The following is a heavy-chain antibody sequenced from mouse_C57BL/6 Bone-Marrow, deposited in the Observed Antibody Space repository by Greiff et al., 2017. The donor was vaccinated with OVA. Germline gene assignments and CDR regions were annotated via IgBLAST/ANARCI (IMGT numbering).Heavy chain of an antibody. CDR3: ARGGGSSYVNYFDY. CDR1: GYSITSGYD. V-gene: IGHV3-1*01. J-gene: IGHJ2*01. Sequence: EVKLMESGPGMVKPSQSLSLTCTVTGYSITSGYDWHWIRHFPGNKLEWMGYISYSGSTNYNPSLKSRISITHDTSKNHFFLKLNSVTTEDTATYYCARGGGSSYVNYFDYWGQGTTLTVSS. CDR2: ISYSGST. D-gene: IGHD1-1*01.